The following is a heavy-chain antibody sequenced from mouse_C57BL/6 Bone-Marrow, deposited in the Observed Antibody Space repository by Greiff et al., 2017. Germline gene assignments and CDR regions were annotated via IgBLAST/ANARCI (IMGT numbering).Heavy chain of an antibody. J-gene: IGHJ3*01. CDR1: GYTFTSYW. Sequence: QVQLQQPGAELVKPGASVKLSCKASGYTFTSYWMHWVKQRPGQGLEWIGMFHPNSGRTNYNEKFKSKATLTVDKSSSTSYMQLSSPTSEDSAVYYCSLIYYDYDLPFAYWGQGTLVTVSA. V-gene: IGHV1-64*01. D-gene: IGHD2-4*01. CDR2: FHPNSGRT. CDR3: SLIYYDYDLPFAY.